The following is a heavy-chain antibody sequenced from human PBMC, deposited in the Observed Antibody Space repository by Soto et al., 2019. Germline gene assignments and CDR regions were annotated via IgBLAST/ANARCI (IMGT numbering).Heavy chain of an antibody. CDR1: GYTFTSYY. CDR2: INPSGGST. D-gene: IGHD5-18*01. J-gene: IGHJ4*02. V-gene: IGHV1-46*01. CDR3: ARDHPHSYGIYYFDY. Sequence: ASVKVSCKASGYTFTSYYMHWVRQAPGQGLEWMGIINPSGGSTSYAQKFQGRVTMTRDTSTSTVYMELSSLRSEDTAVYYCARDHPHSYGIYYFDYWGQGTLVTVSS.